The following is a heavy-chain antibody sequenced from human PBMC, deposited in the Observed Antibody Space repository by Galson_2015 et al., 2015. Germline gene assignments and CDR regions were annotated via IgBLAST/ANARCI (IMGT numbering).Heavy chain of an antibody. CDR3: AREPPGVVTTFDY. Sequence: SLRLSCAASGFTFSSYWMSWVRQAPGKGLEWVANIKQDGSEKYYVDSVKGRFTISRDNAKNSLYLQMNSLRAEDTAVYYCAREPPGVVTTFDYWGQGTLVTVSS. D-gene: IGHD3-3*01. CDR1: GFTFSSYW. V-gene: IGHV3-7*03. CDR2: IKQDGSEK. J-gene: IGHJ4*02.